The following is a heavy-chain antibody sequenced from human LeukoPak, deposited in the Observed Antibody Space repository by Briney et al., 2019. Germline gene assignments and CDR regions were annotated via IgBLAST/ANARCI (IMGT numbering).Heavy chain of an antibody. CDR1: GGSISSYY. J-gene: IGHJ4*02. V-gene: IGHV4-59*08. D-gene: IGHD1-26*01. Sequence: SETLSLTCTVSGGSISSYYWSWIRQPPGKGLEWIGYIYYSGSTNYNPSLKSRVTISVDTSKNQFSLKLSSVTAADTAVYYCAGQDTGSYYAAYYFDYWGQGTLVTVSS. CDR3: AGQDTGSYYAAYYFDY. CDR2: IYYSGST.